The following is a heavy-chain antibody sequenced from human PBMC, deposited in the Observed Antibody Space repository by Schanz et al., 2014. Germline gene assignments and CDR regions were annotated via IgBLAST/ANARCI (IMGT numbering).Heavy chain of an antibody. CDR2: ISAYNGNT. CDR1: GYTFTSYG. Sequence: QVQLVQSGAEVKKPGASVKVSCKASGYTFTSYGISWVRQAPGQGLEWMGWISAYNGNTKYPQKLQGRVTMTTDTSTSTAYMALTDLRSDDTAVYYCARDRRFFDRDDLYYFDSWGQETLVTVSS. J-gene: IGHJ4*02. D-gene: IGHD3-3*01. V-gene: IGHV1-18*01. CDR3: ARDRRFFDRDDLYYFDS.